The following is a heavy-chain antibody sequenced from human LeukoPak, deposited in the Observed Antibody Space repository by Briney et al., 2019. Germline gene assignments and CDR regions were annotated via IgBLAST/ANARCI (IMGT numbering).Heavy chain of an antibody. V-gene: IGHV4-61*02. D-gene: IGHD3-9*01. CDR2: IYTSGST. CDR3: ARDGGNFDVDY. J-gene: IGHJ4*02. CDR1: GGSISSGSYY. Sequence: SQTLSLTCTVSGGSISSGSYYWSWIRQPAGKGLEWIGRIYTSGSTNYNPSLKSRVTISVDTSKNQFSLKLSSVTAADTAVYYCARDGGNFDVDYWGQGTLVTVSS.